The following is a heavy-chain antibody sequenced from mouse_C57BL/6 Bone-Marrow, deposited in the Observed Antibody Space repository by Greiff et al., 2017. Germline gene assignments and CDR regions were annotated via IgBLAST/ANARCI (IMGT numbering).Heavy chain of an antibody. CDR2: IDPSDSYT. V-gene: IGHV1-59*01. Sequence: VQLQQPGAELVRPGTSVKLSCKASGYTFTSYWMHWVKQRPGQGLEWIGVIDPSDSYTNYNQKFKGKATLTVDTSSSTAYMQLSSLTSEDSAVYFCARRDWNYYGSSYDYWGQGTTLTVSS. CDR1: GYTFTSYW. D-gene: IGHD1-1*01. CDR3: ARRDWNYYGSSYDY. J-gene: IGHJ2*01.